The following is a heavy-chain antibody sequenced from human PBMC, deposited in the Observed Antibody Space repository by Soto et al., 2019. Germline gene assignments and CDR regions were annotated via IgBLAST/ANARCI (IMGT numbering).Heavy chain of an antibody. CDR1: GFTFSNAW. Sequence: EVQLVESGGGLVQPGGSLRLSCAASGFTFSNAWMNWVRQAPGKGLEWVGRIKSKTDGGTTDYAAPVKGRFTISRDDSKNTLYLQMNSLKTEDTAVYYCTTAPYYDFWSGYSNYYYYYGMDVWGQGTTVTVSS. D-gene: IGHD3-3*01. J-gene: IGHJ6*02. CDR3: TTAPYYDFWSGYSNYYYYYGMDV. CDR2: IKSKTDGGTT. V-gene: IGHV3-15*07.